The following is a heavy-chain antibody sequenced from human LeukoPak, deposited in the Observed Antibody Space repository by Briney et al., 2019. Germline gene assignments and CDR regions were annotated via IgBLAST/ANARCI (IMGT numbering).Heavy chain of an antibody. Sequence: GGSLRRSCAASGFTFSRYWMHWVRQAPGKGLVWVSRINSDGSDISYADSVKGRFTISRDNSKNTLYLQMNSLRADDTAVYYCAKDRPTVYSSSWLHFLDSWGQGTLVTVSS. J-gene: IGHJ4*02. CDR2: INSDGSDI. V-gene: IGHV3-74*01. D-gene: IGHD6-13*01. CDR3: AKDRPTVYSSSWLHFLDS. CDR1: GFTFSRYW.